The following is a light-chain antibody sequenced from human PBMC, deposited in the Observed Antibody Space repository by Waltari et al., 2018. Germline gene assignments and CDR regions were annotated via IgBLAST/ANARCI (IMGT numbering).Light chain of an antibody. CDR2: AAS. CDR3: QQLNTYPLT. Sequence: IQLTQSPSSLSASVGYRVTITCRASQGISSYLAWYQQKPGKAPKLLIYAASTLQSGVPSRFSGSGSGTGFTLTISSLQPEDFATYYCQQLNTYPLTFGPGTKVDIK. J-gene: IGKJ3*01. CDR1: QGISSY. V-gene: IGKV1-9*01.